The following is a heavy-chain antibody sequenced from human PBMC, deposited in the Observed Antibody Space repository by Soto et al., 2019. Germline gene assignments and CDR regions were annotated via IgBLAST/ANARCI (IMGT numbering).Heavy chain of an antibody. D-gene: IGHD3-9*01. CDR3: GTEDRLRYLDYRRATYYRDV. CDR1: GGSISSYY. CDR2: IYYSGST. J-gene: IGHJ6*03. V-gene: IGHV4-59*08. Sequence: PSETLSLTCTVSGGSISSYYWSWIRQPPGKGLEWIGYIYYSGSTNYNPSLKSRVTISVDTSKNQFSLKLSSVTAADTAVYYCGTEDRLRYLDYRRATYYRDVWGKGPTVTVS.